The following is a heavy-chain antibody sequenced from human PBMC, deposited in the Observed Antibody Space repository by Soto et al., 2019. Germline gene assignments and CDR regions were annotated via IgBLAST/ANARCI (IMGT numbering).Heavy chain of an antibody. J-gene: IGHJ5*02. CDR2: ISSSSTI. D-gene: IGHD3-9*01. Sequence: EVQLVESGGGLVQPGGSLRLSCAASGFTFSSYSMNWVRQAPGKGLEWVSYISSSSTIYYADSVKGRFTISRDNAKNSLYLQMNSLRDEDTAVYYCARDNGQRFDWLPDNWFDPWGQGTLVTVSS. CDR3: ARDNGQRFDWLPDNWFDP. CDR1: GFTFSSYS. V-gene: IGHV3-48*02.